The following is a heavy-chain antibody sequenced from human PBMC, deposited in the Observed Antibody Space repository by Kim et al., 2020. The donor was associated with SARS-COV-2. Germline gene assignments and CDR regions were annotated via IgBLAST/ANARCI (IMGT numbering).Heavy chain of an antibody. J-gene: IGHJ4*02. D-gene: IGHD2-15*01. V-gene: IGHV4-34*01. CDR3: ARGWRYCSGGSCLHLDY. Sequence: KSRVTISVDTSKNQFSLKLSSVTAADTAVYYCARGWRYCSGGSCLHLDYWGQGTLVTVSS.